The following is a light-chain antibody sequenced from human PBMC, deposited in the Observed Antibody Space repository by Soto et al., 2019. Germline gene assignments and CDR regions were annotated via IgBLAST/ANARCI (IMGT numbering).Light chain of an antibody. J-gene: IGLJ2*01. Sequence: QSALTQPPSASGSPGQSVTIPCAGTSTDVGEYNYVSWYQQHPGKVPKLIIFEVNKRPSGVPDRSSGSKSGDTASLTVSGLQAEDEADYYCSSFVGAPVIFGGGTQLTVL. CDR1: STDVGEYNY. CDR3: SSFVGAPVI. V-gene: IGLV2-8*01. CDR2: EVN.